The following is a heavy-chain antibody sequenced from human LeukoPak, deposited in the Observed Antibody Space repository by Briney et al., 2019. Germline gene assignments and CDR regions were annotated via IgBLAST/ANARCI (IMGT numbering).Heavy chain of an antibody. Sequence: PTEGSLRLSCAASGFTFSSYWMSWVRQAPGKGLEWVANIKQDGSEKYYVDSVKGRFTISRDNAKNSLYLQMNSLRAEDTAVYYCARWATFLEWFPYYFDYWGQGTLVTVSS. J-gene: IGHJ4*02. V-gene: IGHV3-7*01. CDR3: ARWATFLEWFPYYFDY. D-gene: IGHD3-3*02. CDR2: IKQDGSEK. CDR1: GFTFSSYW.